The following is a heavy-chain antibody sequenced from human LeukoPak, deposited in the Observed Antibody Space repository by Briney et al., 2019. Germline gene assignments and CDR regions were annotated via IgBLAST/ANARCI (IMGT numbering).Heavy chain of an antibody. CDR1: GFTFNNYW. D-gene: IGHD6-19*01. V-gene: IGHV3-74*01. CDR2: VNNDGSNT. CDR3: ARRGGSNGWGDFDI. J-gene: IGHJ3*02. Sequence: GGSLRLSCTAPGFTFNNYWMNWVRQAPGKGLVWVSRVNNDGSNTIYADSVKGRFTISRDNSRSTLYLQMNSLSREDTALYYCARRGGSNGWGDFDIWGQGTMVTVSS.